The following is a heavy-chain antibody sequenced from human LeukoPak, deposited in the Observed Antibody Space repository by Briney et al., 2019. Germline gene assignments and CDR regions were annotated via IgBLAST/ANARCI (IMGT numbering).Heavy chain of an antibody. D-gene: IGHD2-2*01. Sequence: GSSVKVSCKASGGTFSSYAISWVRQAPGQGLEWMGRIIPIFGIANYARKFQGRVTITADKSTSTAYMELSSLRSEDTAVYYCARGLGYCSSTSCPYFQHWGQGTLVTVSS. CDR2: IIPIFGIA. V-gene: IGHV1-69*04. CDR1: GGTFSSYA. J-gene: IGHJ1*01. CDR3: ARGLGYCSSTSCPYFQH.